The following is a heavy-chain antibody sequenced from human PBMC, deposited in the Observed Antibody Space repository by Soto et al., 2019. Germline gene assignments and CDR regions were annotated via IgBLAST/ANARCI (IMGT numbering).Heavy chain of an antibody. J-gene: IGHJ6*02. CDR2: IYYSGST. V-gene: IGHV4-59*01. Sequence: SETLSLTCTVSGGSISSYYWSWIRQPPGEGLEWIGYIYYSGSTNYNPSLKSRVTISVDTSKNQFSLKLSSVTAADTAVYYCARQEGRXYCSSTSCYRKDYGMDVWGQGTTVTVSS. D-gene: IGHD2-2*02. CDR1: GGSISSYY. CDR3: ARQEGRXYCSSTSCYRKDYGMDV.